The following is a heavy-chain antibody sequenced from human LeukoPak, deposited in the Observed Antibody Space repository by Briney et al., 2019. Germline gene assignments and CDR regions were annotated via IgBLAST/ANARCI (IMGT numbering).Heavy chain of an antibody. Sequence: SETLSLTCAVYGGSFSGYYWSWIRQPPGKGLEWIGEINHSGSTNYNPSLKSRVTISVDTSKNQFSLKLSSVTAADTTVYYCARGRLGMFYYYMDVWGKGTTVTVSS. D-gene: IGHD7-27*01. CDR2: INHSGST. V-gene: IGHV4-34*01. CDR1: GGSFSGYY. J-gene: IGHJ6*03. CDR3: ARGRLGMFYYYMDV.